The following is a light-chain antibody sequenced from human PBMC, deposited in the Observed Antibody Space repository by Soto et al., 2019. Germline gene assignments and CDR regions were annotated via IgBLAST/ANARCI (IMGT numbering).Light chain of an antibody. CDR2: KDT. J-gene: IGLJ1*01. CDR1: ALSKQY. V-gene: IGLV3-25*03. Sequence: SYELTQPPSVSVSPGQTARITCFGDALSKQYVSWYQQRPGQAPVLVIYKDTERPSGIPERFSGSTSGTTVTLTIGGVQAEDEADYFCQSADNSGSNYVFGTGTKVTGL. CDR3: QSADNSGSNYV.